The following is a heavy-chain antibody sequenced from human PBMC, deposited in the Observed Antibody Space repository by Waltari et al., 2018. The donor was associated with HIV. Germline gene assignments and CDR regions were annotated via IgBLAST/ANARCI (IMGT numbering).Heavy chain of an antibody. CDR1: GTSFSGYY. V-gene: IGHV4-34*01. CDR3: ARGSQHHDH. CDR2: VSHSADT. J-gene: IGHJ5*02. Sequence: QVQLQQWGTGLLKPSGTLSLRCAIYGTSFSGYYWSWIRQTPALGLEWIGEVSHSADTNYNPSVAGRGSISADVSKNQLSLNLTALTAADTGVYFCARGSQHHDHWGQGTPVTVSS.